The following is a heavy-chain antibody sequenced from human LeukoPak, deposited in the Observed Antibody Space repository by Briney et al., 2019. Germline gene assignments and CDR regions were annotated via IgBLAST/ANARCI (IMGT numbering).Heavy chain of an antibody. CDR3: ARGLGPSPNV. V-gene: IGHV4-34*01. Sequence: SETLSLTCVDYGGSFSGYNWSWIRQPPGKGLEWIGEINHSGSTNYNPSLKSRVTISVDTSKNQFALKLSSVTAADTAAYDCARGLGPSPNVWGKGTTVTVSS. CDR2: INHSGST. J-gene: IGHJ6*04. CDR1: GGSFSGYN.